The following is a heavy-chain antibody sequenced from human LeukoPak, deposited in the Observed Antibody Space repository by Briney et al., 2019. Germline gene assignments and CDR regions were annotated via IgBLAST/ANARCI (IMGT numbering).Heavy chain of an antibody. Sequence: GRSLRLSCAASGFSFDTHGMHWVRQAPGKGLEWVAVICYDGSKKYYADSVKGRFTISRDNSKKSLFLQMNSLRAEDTALYYCARDVFADSSGGSFDFWGQGTLVTVSS. V-gene: IGHV3-33*01. CDR1: GFSFDTHG. J-gene: IGHJ4*02. CDR2: ICYDGSKK. D-gene: IGHD3-16*01. CDR3: ARDVFADSSGGSFDF.